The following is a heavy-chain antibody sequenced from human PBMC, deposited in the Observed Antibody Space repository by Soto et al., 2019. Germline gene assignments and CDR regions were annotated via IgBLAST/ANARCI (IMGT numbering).Heavy chain of an antibody. V-gene: IGHV3-30*09. CDR1: GFAFGSYA. CDR3: ASPTTEIDY. Sequence: GGSLRLSCAASGFAFGSYAMHWVRQAPGKGLEWVAVISYDGSNKYYADSVKGRFAISRDNSKNTLDLQMNSLRPEDTAVYYCASPTTEIDYWGQGTLVTVSS. J-gene: IGHJ4*02. D-gene: IGHD4-17*01. CDR2: ISYDGSNK.